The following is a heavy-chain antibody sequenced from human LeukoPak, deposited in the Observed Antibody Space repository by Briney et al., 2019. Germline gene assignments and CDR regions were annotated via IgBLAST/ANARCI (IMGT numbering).Heavy chain of an antibody. J-gene: IGHJ4*02. V-gene: IGHV4-4*07. Sequence: PSETLSLTCTVSGGSISSYYWSWIRQPAGKGLEWIGRIYTSGSTNYNPSLKSRVIISADTSKNQFSLKLNSVTAADTVVYYCARVVYGDSSKDFDYWGQGTLVTVSS. CDR3: ARVVYGDSSKDFDY. D-gene: IGHD4-17*01. CDR2: IYTSGST. CDR1: GGSISSYY.